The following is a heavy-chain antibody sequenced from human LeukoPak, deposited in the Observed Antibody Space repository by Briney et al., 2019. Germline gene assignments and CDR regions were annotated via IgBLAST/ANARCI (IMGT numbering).Heavy chain of an antibody. CDR2: INPNSGGT. CDR1: GYTFTGYC. J-gene: IGHJ4*02. V-gene: IGHV1-2*02. Sequence: ASVKVSCKASGYTFTGYCMHWVRQAPGQGLEWMGWINPNSGGTNYAQKFQGRVTMTRDTSISTAYMELSSLTSDDTAVYYCARDLSLTPRRDYFDYWGQGTLVTVSS. D-gene: IGHD1-14*01. CDR3: ARDLSLTPRRDYFDY.